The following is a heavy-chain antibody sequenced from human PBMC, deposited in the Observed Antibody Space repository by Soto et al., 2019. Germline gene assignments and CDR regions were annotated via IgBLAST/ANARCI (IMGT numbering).Heavy chain of an antibody. D-gene: IGHD5-12*01. J-gene: IGHJ4*02. Sequence: SETLSLTCTVSGGSISSSSYYWGWIRQPPGKGLEWIGSIYYSGSTYYNPSLKSRVTISVDTSKNQFSLKLSSVTAADTAVYYCARPVADVDTISYFDYWGQGTLVTVSS. V-gene: IGHV4-39*01. CDR2: IYYSGST. CDR1: GGSISSSSYY. CDR3: ARPVADVDTISYFDY.